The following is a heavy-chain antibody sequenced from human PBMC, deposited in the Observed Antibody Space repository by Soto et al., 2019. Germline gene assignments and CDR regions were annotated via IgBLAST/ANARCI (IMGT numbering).Heavy chain of an antibody. CDR2: INPTSGDT. CDR3: ARDSGSSGFDY. D-gene: IGHD1-26*01. CDR1: GYTFTNYY. V-gene: IGHV1-2*04. Sequence: ASVKVSCEASGYTFTNYYLHWVRQAPGQGLEWMGWINPTSGDTKYAQNFQAWVTMTRDTSISTAYMELSRLRSDDTAVYYCARDSGSSGFDYWGQGTLVTVSS. J-gene: IGHJ4*02.